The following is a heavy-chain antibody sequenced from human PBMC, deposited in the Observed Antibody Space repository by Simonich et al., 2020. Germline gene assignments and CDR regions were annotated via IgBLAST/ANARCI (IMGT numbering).Heavy chain of an antibody. CDR1: GFPFDDYA. Sequence: EVQLVESGGGLVQPGRSLRLSFSASGFPFDDYAMHWGRQAPGKGLEWGSGISWNSGSIGYADSVKGRFTISRDNAKNSLYLQMNSLRAEDTALYYCAKDHIAAAGRNYFDYWGQGTLVTVSS. J-gene: IGHJ4*02. V-gene: IGHV3-9*01. D-gene: IGHD6-13*01. CDR2: ISWNSGSI. CDR3: AKDHIAAAGRNYFDY.